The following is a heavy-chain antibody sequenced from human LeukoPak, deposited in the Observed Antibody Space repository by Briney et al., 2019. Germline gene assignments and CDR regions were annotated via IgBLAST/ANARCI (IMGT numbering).Heavy chain of an antibody. CDR2: IWYDGSNK. V-gene: IGHV3-33*01. CDR1: GFTFSSYG. CDR3: ARDRSLVGATTYILDL. J-gene: IGHJ3*01. D-gene: IGHD1-26*01. Sequence: GGSLRLSCAASGFTFSSYGIHWVRQAPGKGLEWMAVIWYDGSNKYYADSVKGRFTVSRLYLQMNSLRVEDTAMYYCARDRSLVGATTYILDLWGQGTMVIAS.